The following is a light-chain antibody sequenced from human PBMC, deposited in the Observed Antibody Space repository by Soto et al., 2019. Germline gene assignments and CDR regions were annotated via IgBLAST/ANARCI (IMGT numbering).Light chain of an antibody. CDR3: QQYDNLPT. V-gene: IGKV1-33*01. Sequence: DIQMTQSPSSLSASVGDRVTITCQASQDISNYLNWYQQKPGKAPKLLIYDASNLETGVPSRFSGSGSGTDFTFTFSSLQPEDIATHYCQQYDNLPTFGGGTKV. CDR2: DAS. J-gene: IGKJ4*01. CDR1: QDISNY.